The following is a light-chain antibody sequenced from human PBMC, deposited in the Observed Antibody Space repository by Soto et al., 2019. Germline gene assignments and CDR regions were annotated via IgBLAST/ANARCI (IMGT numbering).Light chain of an antibody. V-gene: IGLV1-51*01. CDR1: SSNIGGNS. CDR3: GSWDSSLSAYV. J-gene: IGLJ1*01. CDR2: DDN. Sequence: QSVLTQPPSVSAAPGQKVTISCSGSSSNIGGNSVSFYQQLPGTAPKLLIYDDNKRPSGIPDRFSGSKSGTSATLGITGFQTGDEADYYCGSWDSSLSAYVFGTGTRSPS.